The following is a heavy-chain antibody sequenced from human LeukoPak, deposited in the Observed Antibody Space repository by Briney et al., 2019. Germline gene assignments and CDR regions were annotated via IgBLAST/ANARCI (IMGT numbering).Heavy chain of an antibody. D-gene: IGHD3-10*01. CDR3: ARGTIGSYTY. CDR2: IYYGGST. Sequence: SETLSLTCTVSGGSISSYYWSWIRQPPGKGLDWIGYIYYGGSTNYNPSLKSRVTMSVDTSKNQFSLKLRSVTAADTAVYYCARGTIGSYTYWGQGTLVTVSS. V-gene: IGHV4-59*01. CDR1: GGSISSYY. J-gene: IGHJ4*02.